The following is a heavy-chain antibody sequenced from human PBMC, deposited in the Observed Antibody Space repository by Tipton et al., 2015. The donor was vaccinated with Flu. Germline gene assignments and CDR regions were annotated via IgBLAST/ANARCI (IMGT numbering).Heavy chain of an antibody. D-gene: IGHD6-13*01. Sequence: QSGAEVKKPGASVKVSCKASGYTFTSYGISWVRQAPGQGLEWMGWISAYNGNTNYAQKLQGRVTMTTDTSTSTAYMELRSLRSDDTAVYYCARDPPRGGQQLVNVLSYWGQGTLVTVSS. CDR2: ISAYNGNT. J-gene: IGHJ4*02. CDR1: GYTFTSYG. V-gene: IGHV1-18*04. CDR3: ARDPPRGGQQLVNVLSY.